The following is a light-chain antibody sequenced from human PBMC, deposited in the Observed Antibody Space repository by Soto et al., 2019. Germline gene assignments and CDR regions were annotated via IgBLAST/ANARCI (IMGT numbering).Light chain of an antibody. Sequence: DIVLTESPATLSLSPGERVRLSCGASPSVSSSRLAWYQQKPGQAPRLLMYDASRRAFGIPDRFSGSGSGTDFTLTISRLEPEDFAVYYCQQYGNSPITFGQGTRLEIK. CDR3: QQYGNSPIT. J-gene: IGKJ5*01. CDR1: PSVSSSR. V-gene: IGKV3D-20*01. CDR2: DAS.